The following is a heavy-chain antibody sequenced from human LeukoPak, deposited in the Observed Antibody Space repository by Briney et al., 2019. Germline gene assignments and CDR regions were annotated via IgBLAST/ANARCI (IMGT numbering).Heavy chain of an antibody. CDR1: VYTFTGYY. D-gene: IGHD4-11*01. V-gene: IGHV1-2*02. CDR2: IYPKTGGT. Sequence: ASVTVSCKSSVYTFTGYYLHWVRQAPGQGLEGMVWIYPKTGGTSYAQKFQDSVTMTRHMSTDTIHMEVKHLRSRYGAVYFCARDSGTVSDACDIWGQGTMVTVSS. J-gene: IGHJ3*02. CDR3: ARDSGTVSDACDI.